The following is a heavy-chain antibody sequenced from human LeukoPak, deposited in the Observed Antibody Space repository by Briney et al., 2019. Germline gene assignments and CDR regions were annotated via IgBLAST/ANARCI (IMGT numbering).Heavy chain of an antibody. CDR2: INHGGST. V-gene: IGHV4-39*07. D-gene: IGHD2/OR15-2a*01. CDR3: ARGRYFQYYYYGMDV. CDR1: GGSISSGGYY. Sequence: SETLSLTCTVSGGSISSGGYYWSWIRQPPGKGLEWIGEINHGGSTNYNPSLESRVTISVDTSKNQFSLKLSSVTAADTAVYYCARGRYFQYYYYGMDVWGQGTTVTVSS. J-gene: IGHJ6*02.